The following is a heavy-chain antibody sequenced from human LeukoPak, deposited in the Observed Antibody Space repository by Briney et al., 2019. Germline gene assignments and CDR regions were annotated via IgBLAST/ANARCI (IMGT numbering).Heavy chain of an antibody. D-gene: IGHD3-22*01. CDR1: GFTFGDNA. J-gene: IGHJ4*02. Sequence: GGSLRLSCTASGFTFGDNAMSWVRQAPGKGLEWVGFIRSKAYGGTTEYAASVKGRFTISKDDSKSIAYLQMNSLKTEDTAVYYCTRNHPTYYYDSSGYYFDYWGQGTLVTVSS. CDR2: IRSKAYGGTT. V-gene: IGHV3-49*04. CDR3: TRNHPTYYYDSSGYYFDY.